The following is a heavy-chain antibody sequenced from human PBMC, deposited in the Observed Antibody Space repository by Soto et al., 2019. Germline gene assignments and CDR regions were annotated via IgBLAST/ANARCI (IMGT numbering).Heavy chain of an antibody. CDR2: ISSSGSSV. CDR1: RFTFSTYE. V-gene: IGHV3-48*03. D-gene: IGHD5-12*01. CDR3: VRYCSSTLCNGVATRTFDY. Sequence: PGGSLRLSCAASRFTFSTYEMHWVRQAPGEGLEWVSCISSSGSSVYHADSVKGRFTISRDNSRNSLYLQMNSLRDEDTALYYCVRYCSSTLCNGVATRTFDYWGQGALVTVSS. J-gene: IGHJ4*02.